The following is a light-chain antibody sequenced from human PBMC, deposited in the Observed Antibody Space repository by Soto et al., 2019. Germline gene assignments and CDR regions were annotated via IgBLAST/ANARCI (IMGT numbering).Light chain of an antibody. CDR2: SAS. CDR1: QSVSSN. Sequence: EIVMTQSPATLSVSPGERATLSCRASQSVSSNLAWYQQKPGQAPRLLIYSASTRATGIPARFSGSGSGTEFTLTISSMQSEDFALSYCQQYNTWPPYTFGQGAKLEIK. J-gene: IGKJ2*01. V-gene: IGKV3-15*01. CDR3: QQYNTWPPYT.